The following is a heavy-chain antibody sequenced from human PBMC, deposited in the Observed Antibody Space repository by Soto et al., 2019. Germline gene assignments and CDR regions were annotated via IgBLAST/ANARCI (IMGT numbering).Heavy chain of an antibody. CDR2: INYSGTT. CDR1: GGSFSSDSFI. Sequence: SSETLSLSCSVSGGSFSSDSFIWSWVRQFPGKGLEWIGYINYSGTTYYNPSLRSRITMSVDTSKNQFSLNLSSVTAADTAVYYCARDHKWDGMDVCGQGTTVA. V-gene: IGHV4-31*03. J-gene: IGHJ6*02. CDR3: ARDHKWDGMDV. D-gene: IGHD1-26*01.